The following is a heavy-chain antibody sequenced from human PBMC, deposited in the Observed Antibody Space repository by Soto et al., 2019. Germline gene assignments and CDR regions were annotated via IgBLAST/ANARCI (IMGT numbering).Heavy chain of an antibody. Sequence: PSETQSLTCTVSGGSISSGGYYWSWIRQHPGKGLEWIGYIYYSGSTYYNPSLKSRVTISVDTSKNQFSLKLSSVTAADTAVYYCARRVSYDILTGYPRPNWFDPWGQGTLVTVSS. J-gene: IGHJ5*02. V-gene: IGHV4-31*03. D-gene: IGHD3-9*01. CDR2: IYYSGST. CDR3: ARRVSYDILTGYPRPNWFDP. CDR1: GGSISSGGYY.